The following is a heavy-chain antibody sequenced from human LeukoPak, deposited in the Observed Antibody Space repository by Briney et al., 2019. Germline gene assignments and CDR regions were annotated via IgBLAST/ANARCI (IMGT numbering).Heavy chain of an antibody. CDR1: GFTFSSYS. J-gene: IGHJ6*02. Sequence: PGGSLRLSCAASGFTFSSYSMNWVRQAPGKGLEWVSYISSSGSTKYYPDSVKGRFTMSRDNAKNSLYLQMNSLRAEDTAVYYCARAVQQWGTDYYGMDVWGQGTTVTVSS. V-gene: IGHV3-48*04. D-gene: IGHD5-18*01. CDR3: ARAVQQWGTDYYGMDV. CDR2: ISSSGSTK.